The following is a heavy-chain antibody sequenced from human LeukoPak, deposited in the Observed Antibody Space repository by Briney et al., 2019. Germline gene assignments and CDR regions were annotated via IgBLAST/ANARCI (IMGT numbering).Heavy chain of an antibody. D-gene: IGHD3-22*01. CDR3: ARGSSGYYYVSDY. Sequence: PSETLSLTCTVSGGSIISYYWSWIRQPPGQGLEWIGYISYSGTTNYNPSLQSRVTISVDTSKNQFSLKLSSVTAADTAMYYCARGSSGYYYVSDYWGQGTLVTVSS. J-gene: IGHJ4*02. CDR1: GGSIISYY. CDR2: ISYSGTT. V-gene: IGHV4-59*01.